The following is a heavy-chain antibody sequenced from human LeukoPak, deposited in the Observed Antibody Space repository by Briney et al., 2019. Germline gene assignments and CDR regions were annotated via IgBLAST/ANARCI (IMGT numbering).Heavy chain of an antibody. CDR1: GGSFSGYY. Sequence: SETLSLTCAVYGGSFSGYYWSWIRQPPGKGLEWIGEVNHGGSTNYNPSLKSRVTISVDTSKNQFSPKLSSVTAADTAVYYCARGIGGGYSYGYNWFDPWGQGTLVTVSS. CDR2: VNHGGST. CDR3: ARGIGGGYSYGYNWFDP. V-gene: IGHV4-34*01. J-gene: IGHJ5*02. D-gene: IGHD5-18*01.